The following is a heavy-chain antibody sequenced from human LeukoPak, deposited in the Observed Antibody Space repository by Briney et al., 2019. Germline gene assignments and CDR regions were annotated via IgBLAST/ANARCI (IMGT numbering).Heavy chain of an antibody. V-gene: IGHV3-64*01. CDR1: GFTFSNYG. CDR2: INSNGGST. D-gene: IGHD1-20*01. CDR3: ARAITGNWNDNGYFDY. Sequence: PGGSLRLSCAASGFTFSNYGMHWVRQAPGEGLESVSGINSNGGSTYYANAVKGRFTISRDNSKNTLYLQVGSLSAEDMAVYYCARAITGNWNDNGYFDYWGQGTLVTVST. J-gene: IGHJ4*02.